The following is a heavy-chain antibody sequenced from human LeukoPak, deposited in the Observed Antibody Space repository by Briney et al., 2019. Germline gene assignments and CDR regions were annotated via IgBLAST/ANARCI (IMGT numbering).Heavy chain of an antibody. CDR2: IIPIFGTA. J-gene: IGHJ3*02. Sequence: SPGKASGYALQPLDSRSAIRAGRQAPGHQRVWLPRIIPIFGTANYAQKFQGRVTITTDESTSTAYMELSSLRSEDTAVYYCARGDCSSTSCYLENAFDIWGQGTMVTVSS. CDR3: ARGDCSSTSCYLENAFDI. CDR1: QPLDSRSA. V-gene: IGHV1-69*05. D-gene: IGHD2-2*01.